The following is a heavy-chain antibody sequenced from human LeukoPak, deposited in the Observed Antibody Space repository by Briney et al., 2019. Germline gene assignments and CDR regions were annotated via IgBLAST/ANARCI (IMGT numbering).Heavy chain of an antibody. CDR2: IYPGDSDT. Sequence: GESLKISCKGSGYSFTSYWIGWVRQMPGKGLEWMGIIYPGDSDTRYSPSFQGQVTISADKSISTAYLQWSSLKASDTAMYYRASVTSITIFGVVSSWFDPWGQGTLVTVSS. CDR3: ASVTSITIFGVVSSWFDP. CDR1: GYSFTSYW. J-gene: IGHJ5*02. D-gene: IGHD3-3*01. V-gene: IGHV5-51*01.